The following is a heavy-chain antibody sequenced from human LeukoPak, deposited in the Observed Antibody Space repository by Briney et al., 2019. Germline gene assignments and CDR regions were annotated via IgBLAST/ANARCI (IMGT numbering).Heavy chain of an antibody. D-gene: IGHD6-6*01. CDR1: GYTFTTYG. CDR2: ISAYNGNT. Sequence: GASVKVSCKASGYTFTTYGINWVRQAPGQGLECMGWISAYNGNTNYAQNLQGRVTLTTDTSASTAYMELRSLRSDDTAVYYCARDLIAARPGWFDPWGQGTLVIVSS. J-gene: IGHJ5*02. V-gene: IGHV1-18*01. CDR3: ARDLIAARPGWFDP.